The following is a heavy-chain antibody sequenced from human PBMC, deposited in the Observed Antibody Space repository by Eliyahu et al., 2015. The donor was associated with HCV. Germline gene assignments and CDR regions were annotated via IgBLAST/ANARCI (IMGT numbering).Heavy chain of an antibody. J-gene: IGHJ4*02. Sequence: EVQLVXSGGALVKPGGSLRLSXAASGFSFTXAWLGWVRXXXGKGLEWVGRIKSKNDGGTTDYAAPVKGRFTISRDDSKNTLYLQMNSLKNEDTAIYYCTGAPGYFDCWGQGTLVTVSS. D-gene: IGHD1-26*01. V-gene: IGHV3-15*02. CDR3: TGAPGYFDC. CDR2: IKSKNDGGTT. CDR1: GFSFTXAW.